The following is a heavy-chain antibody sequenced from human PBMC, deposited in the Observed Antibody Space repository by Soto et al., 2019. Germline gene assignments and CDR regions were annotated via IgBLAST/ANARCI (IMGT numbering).Heavy chain of an antibody. CDR2: IIPIRDVE. CDR3: AQMWFGELWHGMDV. D-gene: IGHD3-10*01. V-gene: IGHV1-69*02. J-gene: IGHJ6*02. Sequence: QLVQSGAEVKRPGSSVRVSCKASGGDFLSYTISWVRQVPGKGPEWMGTIIPIRDVEKNAQKFQGRVAITADKAKSTVYMELRSLRSDDTAVYYCAQMWFGELWHGMDVWGQGTTITVSS. CDR1: GGDFLSYT.